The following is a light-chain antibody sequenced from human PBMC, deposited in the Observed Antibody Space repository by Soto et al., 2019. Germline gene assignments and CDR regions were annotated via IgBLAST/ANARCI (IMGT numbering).Light chain of an antibody. Sequence: QSALTQPPSASGSPGQSVTISCTGTSSDVGGYNYVSWYQQHPGKAPKLMIYEVSKRPSGVPDRFSGSKSGNTASLTVSGLQAEDEAYYYCSSYAGSNTWVFVGGTKLTVL. CDR1: SSDVGGYNY. J-gene: IGLJ3*02. CDR3: SSYAGSNTWV. V-gene: IGLV2-8*01. CDR2: EVS.